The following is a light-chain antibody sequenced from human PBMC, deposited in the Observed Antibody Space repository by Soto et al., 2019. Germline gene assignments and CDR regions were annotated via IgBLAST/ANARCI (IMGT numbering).Light chain of an antibody. CDR3: QQFDDFPLT. CDR1: QDISHF. V-gene: IGKV1-33*01. Sequence: DIQMTQSPSSLSASVGERVTISCQASQDISHFLNWYQQKPGKAPKLLIYEASNLETGVPSRFSGSGSGTNFTFTISSLQPEDIATFYCQQFDDFPLTFGGGTKVEIK. CDR2: EAS. J-gene: IGKJ4*01.